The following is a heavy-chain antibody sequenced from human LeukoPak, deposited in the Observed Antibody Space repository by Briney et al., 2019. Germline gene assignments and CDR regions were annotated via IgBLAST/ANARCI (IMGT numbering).Heavy chain of an antibody. V-gene: IGHV3-48*03. CDR3: ARGVASGYRFDY. Sequence: GGSLRLSCAASGFTFSSYEMNWVRQAPGKGLEWVSYISSSGSTIYYADSVKGRFTISRDNAKNSLYLQMSSLRAEDTGVYYCARGVASGYRFDYGGQGTLVAVSS. J-gene: IGHJ4*02. CDR2: ISSSGSTI. CDR1: GFTFSSYE. D-gene: IGHD5-12*01.